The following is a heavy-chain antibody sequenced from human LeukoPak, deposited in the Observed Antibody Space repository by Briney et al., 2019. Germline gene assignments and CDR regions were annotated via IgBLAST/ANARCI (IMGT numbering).Heavy chain of an antibody. CDR2: IIPILGIA. J-gene: IGHJ4*02. CDR3: ATDIGPTYYYGSGSYH. CDR1: GGTFSSYA. D-gene: IGHD3-10*01. V-gene: IGHV1-69*04. Sequence: SVKVSCKASGGTFSSYAISWVRQAAGQGLEWLGRIIPILGIANYAQKFQGRVTITADKSTSTAYMELSSLRSEDTAVYYCATDIGPTYYYGSGSYHWGQGTLVTVSS.